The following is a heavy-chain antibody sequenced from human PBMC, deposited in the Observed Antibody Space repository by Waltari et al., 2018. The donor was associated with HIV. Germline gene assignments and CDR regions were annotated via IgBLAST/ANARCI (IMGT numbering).Heavy chain of an antibody. CDR1: GGSISSYY. D-gene: IGHD6-13*01. CDR2: IYYSGST. J-gene: IGHJ4*02. CDR3: ASFNIAAAGTLDY. V-gene: IGHV4-59*01. Sequence: QVQLQEPGPGLVKPSETLSLTCTVSGGSISSYYWSWIRQPPGKGLEWIGYIYYSGSTNYPPSLKSRVTISVDTSKNQFCLKLSSVPAADKAVYYCASFNIAAAGTLDYWGQGTLVTVSS.